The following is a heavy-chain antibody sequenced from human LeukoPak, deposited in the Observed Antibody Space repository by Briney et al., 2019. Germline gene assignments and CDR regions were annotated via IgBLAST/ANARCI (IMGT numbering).Heavy chain of an antibody. CDR3: ARHGASSDFYYYFYPMDV. V-gene: IGHV5-51*01. Sequence: GESLKISCKGPGYNFTNYWIGWVRQMPEKGLEWMGIIYPGDSDTTYSPSLQGQVTISVDKSISTAYLQWNSLKASDTAMYYCARHGASSDFYYYFYPMDVWGQGTTVAVSS. J-gene: IGHJ6*02. CDR1: GYNFTNYW. CDR2: IYPGDSDT. D-gene: IGHD3-22*01.